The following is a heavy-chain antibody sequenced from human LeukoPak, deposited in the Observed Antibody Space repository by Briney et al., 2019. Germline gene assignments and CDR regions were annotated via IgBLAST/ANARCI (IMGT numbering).Heavy chain of an antibody. J-gene: IGHJ4*02. D-gene: IGHD5-12*01. V-gene: IGHV4-61*01. Sequence: SQTLSLTCTVSGDPISSYSDYTNYKWTWIRQPPGKGLEWIGYVYYSGSTNYNPSLKSRVTISVDTSKNQFSLKLTSVTAADTAVYYCAREYSGFDYWGQGTPVTVSS. CDR2: VYYSGST. CDR1: GDPISSYSDY. CDR3: AREYSGFDY.